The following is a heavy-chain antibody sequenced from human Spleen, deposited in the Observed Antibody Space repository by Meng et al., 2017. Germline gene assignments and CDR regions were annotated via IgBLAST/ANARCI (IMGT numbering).Heavy chain of an antibody. CDR1: GGSISTSGYY. Sequence: QPQLQESGPGLVKPSEALSLTCSVSGGSISTSGYYWGWLRQPPGKGLEWIGSVGHSGFTYYTPSVKSRITVSIDTSRNEFYLKLTSVTAADTAVYFCVRSSAWVRTGFDPWGQGTLVTVSS. J-gene: IGHJ5*02. CDR2: VGHSGFT. CDR3: VRSSAWVRTGFDP. D-gene: IGHD3-22*01. V-gene: IGHV4-39*01.